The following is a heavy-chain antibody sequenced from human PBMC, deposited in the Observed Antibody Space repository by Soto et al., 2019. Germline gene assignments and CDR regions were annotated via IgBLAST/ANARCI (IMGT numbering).Heavy chain of an antibody. V-gene: IGHV3-7*01. D-gene: IGHD5-12*01. CDR3: ARATSVDAY. CDR1: GFAFSGYW. CDR2: IKQDGSEK. Sequence: EVQLVESGGDLVQPGGSLRLSCAASGFAFSGYWMSWDRQAPGKGLEGVANIKQDGSEKYYVDSVKGRFTISRDNAKNSLYLQMNSLRVEDTAVYYCARATSVDAYWGQGTLVTVSS. J-gene: IGHJ4*02.